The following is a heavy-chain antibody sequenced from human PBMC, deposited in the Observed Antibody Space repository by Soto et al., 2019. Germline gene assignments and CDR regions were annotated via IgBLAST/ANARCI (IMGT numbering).Heavy chain of an antibody. CDR3: ARDGSIGAADY. CDR1: GYTFSSYA. Sequence: VQLVQSGAEVKKSGASVKVSCKASGYTFSSYAIVWVRQAPGQGLEWMGWTYSGNTNYAQKVQGRVTMTTDTSTSTAYMELRSLRSDDTAVYYCARDGSIGAADYWGQGTLVTVSS. D-gene: IGHD6-25*01. CDR2: TYSGNT. V-gene: IGHV1-18*01. J-gene: IGHJ4*02.